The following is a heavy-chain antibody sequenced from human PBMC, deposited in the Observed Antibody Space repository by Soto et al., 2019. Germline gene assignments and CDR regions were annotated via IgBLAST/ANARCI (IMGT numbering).Heavy chain of an antibody. CDR1: GFNFRNYA. J-gene: IGHJ4*02. V-gene: IGHV3-33*01. D-gene: IGHD2-15*01. CDR2: IWSDGSEK. Sequence: QTGGSLRLSCAASGFNFRNYAMHWVRQAPGKGLEWVAVIWSDGSEKYYGASVKGRVTISRDNFKNTVSLQMNSLRVEDTAVYYCARKNVVVLGNYGFLWGQGTLVTVSS. CDR3: ARKNVVVLGNYGFL.